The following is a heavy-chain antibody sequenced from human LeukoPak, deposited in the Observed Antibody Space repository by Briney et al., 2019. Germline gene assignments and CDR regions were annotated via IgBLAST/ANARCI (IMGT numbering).Heavy chain of an antibody. CDR1: GDTMSSDHY. V-gene: IGHV4-38-2*02. Sequence: PSETLYLTCDVSGDTMSSDHYWGWIRQPPGKGLEWIGSICHGEITSYNPSLKSRVTISIDMSKNHFSLNLSSVSAADTAVYYCARDKVQAVGALTWFDAWGQGMLVTVSS. CDR2: ICHGEIT. J-gene: IGHJ5*02. D-gene: IGHD4-23*01. CDR3: ARDKVQAVGALTWFDA.